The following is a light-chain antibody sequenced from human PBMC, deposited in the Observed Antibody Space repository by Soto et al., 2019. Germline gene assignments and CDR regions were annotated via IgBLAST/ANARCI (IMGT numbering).Light chain of an antibody. CDR1: QSISSN. J-gene: IGKJ5*01. CDR2: GAS. V-gene: IGKV3-15*01. CDR3: QQYNTWRSIT. Sequence: EIVMTQSPATLSVSPGERATLSCRASQSISSNLGWYQQRPGQAPRLLIYGASTRATGIPARFSGSGSGTEFTLTISSLQSEDFAVSYCQQYNTWRSITFGQGTRLEIK.